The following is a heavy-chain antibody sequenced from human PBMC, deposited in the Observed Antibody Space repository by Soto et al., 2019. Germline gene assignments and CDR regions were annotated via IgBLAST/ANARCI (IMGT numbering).Heavy chain of an antibody. CDR2: ISYDGSNK. CDR1: GFTFSNYI. V-gene: IGHV3-30*09. Sequence: QVQLVESGGDVDQPGGSLRLSCAASGFTFSNYIFYWVRQAPGKGPEWVAAISYDGSNKQYADSVKGRFAISRDNPGNSLDLQMNSLRGDDTALYYCARGDPYYGMDVWGQGTTVTVSS. J-gene: IGHJ6*02. CDR3: ARGDPYYGMDV.